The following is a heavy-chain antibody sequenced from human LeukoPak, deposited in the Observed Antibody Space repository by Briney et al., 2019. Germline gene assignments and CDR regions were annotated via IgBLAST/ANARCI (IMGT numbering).Heavy chain of an antibody. V-gene: IGHV4-59*01. D-gene: IGHD2-21*02. CDR3: ARGRGRVVTRSNFFDY. CDR2: IYYSGST. Sequence: PSETLSLTCAVYGGSFSGYHWSWIRQPPGKGLEWIGYIYYSGSTNYNPSLKSRVTISVDTSKNQFSLKLSSVTAADTAVYYCARGRGRVVTRSNFFDYWGQGTLVTVSS. J-gene: IGHJ4*02. CDR1: GGSFSGYH.